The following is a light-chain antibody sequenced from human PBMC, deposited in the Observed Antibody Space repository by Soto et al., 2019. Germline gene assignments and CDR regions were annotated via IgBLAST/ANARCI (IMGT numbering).Light chain of an antibody. V-gene: IGLV2-14*03. CDR1: SSDVGGYKY. Sequence: QSALTQPASVSGSPGQSITISCTGTSSDVGGYKYVSWYQQHPGKAPKLMIYDIRNRPSGVSTRFSGSKSGNTASLTIYGLQAEDEADYYCSSYTSSSTRVFGTGTKVTVL. J-gene: IGLJ1*01. CDR3: SSYTSSSTRV. CDR2: DIR.